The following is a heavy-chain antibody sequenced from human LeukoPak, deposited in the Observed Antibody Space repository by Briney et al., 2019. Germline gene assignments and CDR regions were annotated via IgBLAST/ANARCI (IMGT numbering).Heavy chain of an antibody. CDR1: EGTFGGYS. J-gene: IGHJ4*02. CDR2: INPIFNIL. V-gene: IGHV1-69*01. Sequence: SVKVSCKASEGTFGGYSIDWVRQAPGQGLDWVGGINPIFNILYYAQNFQGRVTITADESTNTTYLELDSLKHDDTAVYYCAAGRRLGELFFDYWGQGTLVTVSS. CDR3: AAGRRLGELFFDY. D-gene: IGHD3-10*01.